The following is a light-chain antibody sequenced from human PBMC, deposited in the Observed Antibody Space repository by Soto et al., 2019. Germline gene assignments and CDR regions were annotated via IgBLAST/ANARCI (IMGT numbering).Light chain of an antibody. CDR3: QQYGSSPRT. V-gene: IGKV3-20*01. Sequence: EIVLTQSPGTLSLSPGERAALSCRDSRSLSSTSLAWYQQRPGQAPRLLIYDVSSRATGIPDRFSGSGSGTDFTLTINRLEPDDFAVYYCQQYGSSPRTFGQGTKVEIK. CDR2: DVS. J-gene: IGKJ1*01. CDR1: RSLSSTS.